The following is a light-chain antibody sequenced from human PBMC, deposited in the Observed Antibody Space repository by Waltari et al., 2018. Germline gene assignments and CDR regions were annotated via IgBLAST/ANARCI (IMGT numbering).Light chain of an antibody. CDR3: QQFNTYPWT. CDR2: KAS. V-gene: IGKV1-5*03. CDR1: ESISSW. Sequence: DIQMTQSPSTLSASVGDRVTITCRASESISSWLAWYQQRPGKAPNLQIYKASRLESGVPSRFSGSGSETEFTLTSSSLQPEDFATYYCQQFNTYPWTFGQGTKVDIK. J-gene: IGKJ1*01.